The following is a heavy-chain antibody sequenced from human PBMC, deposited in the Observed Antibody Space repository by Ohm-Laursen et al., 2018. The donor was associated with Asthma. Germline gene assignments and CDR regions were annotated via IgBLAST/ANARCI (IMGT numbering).Heavy chain of an antibody. Sequence: SLRLSCSASGFTFSSYGMHWVRQAPGKGLEWVAVISYDGSNKYYADSVKGRFTISRDNSKNTLYLQMNSLRDEDTALYYCAKALVGAPLYYHYYGMDVWGQGTTVTVSS. D-gene: IGHD1-26*01. V-gene: IGHV3-30*18. CDR2: ISYDGSNK. CDR3: AKALVGAPLYYHYYGMDV. J-gene: IGHJ6*02. CDR1: GFTFSSYG.